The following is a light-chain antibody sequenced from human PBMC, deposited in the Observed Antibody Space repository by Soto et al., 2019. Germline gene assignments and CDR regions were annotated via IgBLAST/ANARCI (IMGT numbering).Light chain of an antibody. CDR2: GAS. CDR1: QGIGDT. V-gene: IGKV3-20*01. Sequence: EVVMTQSPATLSVSPGEGATLSCRASQGIGDTLAWYQHKAGQTPRLLIYGASSRATGIPDRFSGSGSGTDFTLTISRLEPEDFAVYYCQKYGSSPITFGQGTRREIK. CDR3: QKYGSSPIT. J-gene: IGKJ5*01.